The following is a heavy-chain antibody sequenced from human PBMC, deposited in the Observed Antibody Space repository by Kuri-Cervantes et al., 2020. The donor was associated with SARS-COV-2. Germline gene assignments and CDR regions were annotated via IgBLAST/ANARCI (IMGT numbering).Heavy chain of an antibody. CDR1: GGSLSGSF. J-gene: IGHJ6*03. V-gene: IGHV4-34*01. CDR3: ARFLGFYYYMDV. D-gene: IGHD3-16*01. Sequence: SETLSLTCAVYGGSLSGSFWSWIRQSPGKGLEWIGEVNHNGGANYNPSLRSRVTISVDTSKNQFSLKLSSVTAADTAVYYCARFLGFYYYMDVWGKGTTGTVSS. CDR2: VNHNGGA.